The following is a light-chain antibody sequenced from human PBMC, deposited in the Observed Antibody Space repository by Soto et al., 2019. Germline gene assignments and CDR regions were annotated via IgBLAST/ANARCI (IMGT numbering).Light chain of an antibody. CDR3: QQYGSLSWT. V-gene: IGKV3-20*01. Sequence: EFGLTQSPVTLSLSTGERATLSCRASQSVSSYLACYQQKRGQAPRHLIFRASGSAPGIPDRVSGSGSGTDFTLTISRLEPEDFAVYYCQQYGSLSWTFGQGTKVDI. J-gene: IGKJ1*01. CDR2: RAS. CDR1: QSVSSY.